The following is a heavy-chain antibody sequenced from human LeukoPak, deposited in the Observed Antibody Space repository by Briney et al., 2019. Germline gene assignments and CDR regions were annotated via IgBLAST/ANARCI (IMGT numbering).Heavy chain of an antibody. CDR1: GYTFTGYY. CDR2: ISPNSGGT. CDR3: ARAGEEWELGYYYYYMDV. J-gene: IGHJ6*03. D-gene: IGHD1-26*01. V-gene: IGHV1-2*02. Sequence: ASVKVSCKASGYTFTGYYMHWVRQAPGQGLEWMGWISPNSGGTNYAQKFQGRVTMTRDTSISTAYMELSRLRSDDTAVYYCARAGEEWELGYYYYYMDVWGKGTTVTVSS.